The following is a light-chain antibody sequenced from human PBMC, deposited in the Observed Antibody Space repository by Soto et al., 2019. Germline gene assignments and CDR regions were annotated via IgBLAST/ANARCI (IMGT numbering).Light chain of an antibody. CDR2: DAS. Sequence: EIVLTQSPATLSLSPGERATLSCRASQSVSSYLAWYPQKPGQAPRLLIYDASNRATGIPARFSGSGSGTDFTLTISSLEPEDFAVYSCQQRSKWPLFTFVPGTKVDIK. CDR3: QQRSKWPLFT. V-gene: IGKV3-11*01. J-gene: IGKJ3*01. CDR1: QSVSSY.